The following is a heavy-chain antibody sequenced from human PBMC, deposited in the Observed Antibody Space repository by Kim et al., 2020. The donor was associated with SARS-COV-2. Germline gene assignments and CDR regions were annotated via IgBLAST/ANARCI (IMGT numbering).Heavy chain of an antibody. CDR1: GFNFLNAH. V-gene: IGHV3-15*01. CDR2: IKSKTDGGTI. CDR3: TALARWSVY. Sequence: GGSLRLSCIASGFNFLNAHMTWVRQAPGKGLEWVGRIKSKTDGGTIDYVAPVKGRFTISRDDSRNTVHLEMNSLITDDTGVYYCTALARWSVYWGHGTLVTVSS. J-gene: IGHJ4*01. D-gene: IGHD2-15*01.